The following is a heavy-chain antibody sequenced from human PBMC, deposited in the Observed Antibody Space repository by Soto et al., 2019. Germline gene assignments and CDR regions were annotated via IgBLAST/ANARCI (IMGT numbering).Heavy chain of an antibody. CDR2: ISSSSDYT. J-gene: IGHJ4*02. Sequence: PGGSLRLSCAASGFTFSDYYMNWIRQAPGKGLEWVSYISSSSDYTKYADSVKGRFTISRDNAKSSLYLQMNSLRAEDPAVYYCARGGVRGTTSRGQVYNWGQGTLVTVSS. D-gene: IGHD1-7*01. CDR3: ARGGVRGTTSRGQVYN. V-gene: IGHV3-11*06. CDR1: GFTFSDYY.